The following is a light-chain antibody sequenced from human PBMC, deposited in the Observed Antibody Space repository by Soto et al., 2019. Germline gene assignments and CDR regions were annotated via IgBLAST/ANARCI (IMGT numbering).Light chain of an antibody. CDR2: GAS. CDR1: QSVSSSY. CDR3: QQYNNWPT. V-gene: IGKV3-15*01. Sequence: EIVLTQSPATLSLSPVERATLSCRASQSVSSSYLAWYQQKPGQAPRLLIYGASTRATGIPARFSGSGSGTEFTLTISSLQSEDFAVYYCQQYNNWPTFGQGTKV. J-gene: IGKJ1*01.